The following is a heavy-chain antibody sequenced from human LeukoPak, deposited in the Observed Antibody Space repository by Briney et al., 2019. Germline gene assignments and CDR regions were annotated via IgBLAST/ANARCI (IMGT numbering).Heavy chain of an antibody. Sequence: GGSLRLSCAASGFTFSSYSMNWVRQAPGKGLEWVSSISSSSSYIYYADSVKGRCTISRDNAKNSLYLQMNSLRAEDTAVYYCARETTYSNYAGWFDYWGQGTLVTVSS. CDR3: ARETTYSNYAGWFDY. CDR2: ISSSSSYI. V-gene: IGHV3-21*01. CDR1: GFTFSSYS. J-gene: IGHJ4*02. D-gene: IGHD4-11*01.